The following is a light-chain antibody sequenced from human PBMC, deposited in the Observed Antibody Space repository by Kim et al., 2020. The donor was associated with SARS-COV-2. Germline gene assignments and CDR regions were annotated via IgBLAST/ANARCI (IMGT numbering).Light chain of an antibody. CDR3: QQYGSSTGFT. J-gene: IGKJ3*01. CDR1: QSVSSSY. Sequence: PGERATPSCRASQSVSSSYLAWYQQKPGQAPRLLIYGASSRATGIPDRFSGSGSGTDFTLTISRLEPEDFAVYYCQQYGSSTGFTFGPGTKVDIK. CDR2: GAS. V-gene: IGKV3-20*01.